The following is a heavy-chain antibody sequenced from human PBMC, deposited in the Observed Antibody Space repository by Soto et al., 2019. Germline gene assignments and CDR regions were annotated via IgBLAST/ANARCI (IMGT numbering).Heavy chain of an antibody. J-gene: IGHJ6*02. V-gene: IGHV4-59*01. CDR2: IYYSGST. Sequence: SETLSLTCTVSGGSISSYYWSWIRQPPGKGLEWIGYIYYSGSTNYNPSLKSRVTISVDTSKNQFSLKLSSVTAADTAVYYCARGWWELPESSSYYYGMDVWGQGTTVTVSS. D-gene: IGHD1-26*01. CDR3: ARGWWELPESSSYYYGMDV. CDR1: GGSISSYY.